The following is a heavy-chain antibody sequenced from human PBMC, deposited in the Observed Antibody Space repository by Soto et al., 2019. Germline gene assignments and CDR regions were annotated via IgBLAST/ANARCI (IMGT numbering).Heavy chain of an antibody. J-gene: IGHJ4*02. Sequence: KPSETLSLTCNFSCGPIKTGDYYWNWIRQPPGKGLEWIGYVFYSGATNYSPSLKSRAAISMDTSKNQFSLSLTSVTAADTAVYYCARAGFSYGHLLFWGQGIRVTVSS. CDR3: ARAGFSYGHLLF. D-gene: IGHD3-10*01. V-gene: IGHV4-30-4*01. CDR1: CGPIKTGDYY. CDR2: VFYSGAT.